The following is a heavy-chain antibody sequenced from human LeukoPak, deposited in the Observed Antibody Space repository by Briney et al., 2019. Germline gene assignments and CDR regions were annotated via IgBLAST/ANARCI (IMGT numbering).Heavy chain of an antibody. CDR3: ASWDYDSSGYQYDAFDI. V-gene: IGHV3-21*01. CDR1: GFTFSSYS. Sequence: PGGSLRLSCAASGFTFSSYSMNWVRQAPGKGLEWVSSISSSSSYIYYADSVKGRFTISRDNAKNSLYLQMNSLRAEGTAVYYCASWDYDSSGYQYDAFDIWGQGTMVTVSS. J-gene: IGHJ3*02. D-gene: IGHD3-22*01. CDR2: ISSSSSYI.